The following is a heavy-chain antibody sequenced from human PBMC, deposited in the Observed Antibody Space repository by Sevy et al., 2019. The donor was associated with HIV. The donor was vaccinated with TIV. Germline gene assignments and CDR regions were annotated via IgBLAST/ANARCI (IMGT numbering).Heavy chain of an antibody. J-gene: IGHJ4*02. D-gene: IGHD4-17*01. CDR3: AKEDYGDNGLFDF. V-gene: IGHV3-23*01. CDR2: ISGSGGST. Sequence: GGSLRLSCAASGFTFSSYAMSWVRQAPGKGLKWVSTISGSGGSTYYADSVKGRFTISRDNSKTTLYLQMNSLRDEDTAVYYCAKEDYGDNGLFDFWGQGTLVTVSS. CDR1: GFTFSSYA.